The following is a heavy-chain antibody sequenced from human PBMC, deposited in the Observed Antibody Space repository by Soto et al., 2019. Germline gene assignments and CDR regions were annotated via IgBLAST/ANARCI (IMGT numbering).Heavy chain of an antibody. D-gene: IGHD4-17*01. Sequence: TLASTFPVSGGSISSCDYYWSWTRQHPGKVLEWIGYIHYSGSTYYNPSLKSRVTISVDTSKNQFSLKLSSVTAADTAVYDFARVYGDDDDFYGMEVWGQGTTDNVSS. CDR2: IHYSGST. CDR1: GGSISSCDYY. V-gene: IGHV4-31*03. CDR3: ARVYGDDDDFYGMEV. J-gene: IGHJ6*02.